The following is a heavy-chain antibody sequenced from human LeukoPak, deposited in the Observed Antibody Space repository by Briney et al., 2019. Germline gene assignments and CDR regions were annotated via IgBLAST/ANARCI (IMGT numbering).Heavy chain of an antibody. CDR2: INPNSGGT. V-gene: IGHV1-2*02. CDR1: GYTFTGHQ. D-gene: IGHD2-8*02. J-gene: IGHJ1*01. Sequence: ASMKVSCKASGYTFTGHQMHWVRQAPGQGLEWMGWINPNSGGTNYAHKFQGRVAMTRDTSISTAYMELSWLRSDDTAVYYCTRSGGHDFQYWGQGTLVIVSS. CDR3: TRSGGHDFQY.